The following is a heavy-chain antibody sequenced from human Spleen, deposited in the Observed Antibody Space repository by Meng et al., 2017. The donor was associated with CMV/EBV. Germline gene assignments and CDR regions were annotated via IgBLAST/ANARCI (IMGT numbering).Heavy chain of an antibody. Sequence: ASVQVSCKASGYTFSNYVISWVRQAPGQGLEWMGWISTHNGNTNYVQKLQGRVTMTTDTSTSTAYMELRGLRSDDAAVYYCARVNSVQDRVGGYYYGMDVWGQGTTVTVSS. CDR1: GYTFSNYV. J-gene: IGHJ6*02. CDR3: ARVNSVQDRVGGYYYGMDV. CDR2: ISTHNGNT. V-gene: IGHV1-18*04. D-gene: IGHD4-23*01.